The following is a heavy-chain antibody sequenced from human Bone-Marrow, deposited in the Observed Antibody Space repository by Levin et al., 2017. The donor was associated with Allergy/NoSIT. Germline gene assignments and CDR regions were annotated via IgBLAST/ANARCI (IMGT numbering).Heavy chain of an antibody. J-gene: IGHJ4*02. CDR2: MYPNSDNA. CDR3: ARGELGSGYLFDY. CDR1: GYTFTSFD. D-gene: IGHD5-12*01. Sequence: GESLKISCKTSGYTFTSFDINWVRQATGQGLEWMGWMYPNSDNAGYAQKFQGRVTMTRNTSISTAYMELSSLRSEDTAIYCCARGELGSGYLFDYWGQGTLVTVSS. V-gene: IGHV1-8*01.